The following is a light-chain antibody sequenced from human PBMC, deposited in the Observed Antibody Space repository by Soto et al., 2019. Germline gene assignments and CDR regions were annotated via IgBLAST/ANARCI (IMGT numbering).Light chain of an antibody. CDR2: WAS. CDR3: QQYYTTPWT. Sequence: DIVMTQSPDSLAVSLGERATINCRSSQSLLYNSNNKSYLAWYQQKPGQPPNLLIYWASARESGVPDRFSGSGSGTDFTLTISSLQAEDVAVYYCQQYYTTPWTFGQGTKVEIK. J-gene: IGKJ1*01. V-gene: IGKV4-1*01. CDR1: QSLLYNSNNKSY.